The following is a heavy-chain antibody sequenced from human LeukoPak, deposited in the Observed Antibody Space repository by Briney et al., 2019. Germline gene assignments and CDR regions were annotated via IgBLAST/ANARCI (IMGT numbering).Heavy chain of an antibody. CDR1: GGSISSYY. J-gene: IGHJ5*02. CDR2: IYYSGST. V-gene: IGHV4-59*01. D-gene: IGHD6-13*01. Sequence: SETLSLTCTVSGGSISSYYWSWIRQPPGKGLEWIGYIYYSGSTNYNPSLKNRVTISVDTSKNQFSLKLSSMTAADTAVYYCARERGSSWKTNNNWFDPWGQGTLVTVSS. CDR3: ARERGSSWKTNNNWFDP.